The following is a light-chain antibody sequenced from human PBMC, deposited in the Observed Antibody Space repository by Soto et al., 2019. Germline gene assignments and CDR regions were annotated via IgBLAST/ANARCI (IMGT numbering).Light chain of an antibody. V-gene: IGKV3-20*01. CDR3: QHYDNSFT. CDR2: DES. J-gene: IGKJ4*01. Sequence: IVFKQSPGTLSLSPGERATLSCRDSQSVSSSYLAWSRQKPGQAPRLLIYDESNRATGTPARFSGSGSGTDFTLTISRLEPEDFAVYYCQHYDNSFTFCGGTKVDIK. CDR1: QSVSSSY.